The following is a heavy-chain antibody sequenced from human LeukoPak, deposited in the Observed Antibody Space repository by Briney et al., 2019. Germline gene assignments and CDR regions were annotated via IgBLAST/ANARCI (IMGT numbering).Heavy chain of an antibody. CDR3: ARLGMVRGVPSWFDP. V-gene: IGHV4-59*01. D-gene: IGHD3-10*01. CDR1: GGSISSYY. Sequence: PSETLSLTCTVSGGSISSYYWTWIRQPPGKGLEWIGYIYYSGSTNYNPSLKSRVTLSVDTSKNQFSLKLSSVTAADTAVYYCARLGMVRGVPSWFDPWGQGTLVTVSS. CDR2: IYYSGST. J-gene: IGHJ5*02.